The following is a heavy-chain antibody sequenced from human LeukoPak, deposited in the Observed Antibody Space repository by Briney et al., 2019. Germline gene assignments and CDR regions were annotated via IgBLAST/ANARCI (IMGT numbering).Heavy chain of an antibody. CDR1: GFTFSTYA. V-gene: IGHV3-23*01. J-gene: IGHJ4*02. D-gene: IGHD4-17*01. Sequence: GGSLRLSCAASGFTFSTYAMSWVRQAPGKGLEWVSSISGSSVNSYYAESVKGRFTISRDNSKNTLFLQMNSLRAEDTAVYYCAKVPGDHPYYFDYWGQGTLVTVSS. CDR2: ISGSSVNS. CDR3: AKVPGDHPYYFDY.